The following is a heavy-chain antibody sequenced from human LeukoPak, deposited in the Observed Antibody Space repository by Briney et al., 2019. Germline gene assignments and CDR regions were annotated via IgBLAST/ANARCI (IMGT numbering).Heavy chain of an antibody. J-gene: IGHJ4*02. CDR2: ISSTSAYI. CDR3: AKDGRYSSSSYQGDYFDY. D-gene: IGHD6-6*01. CDR1: GFALKSYS. Sequence: GGSLRLSCAGSGFALKSYSLSWVRQAPGKGLEWVSPISSTSAYIYYADSVKGRFTISRDNVDNVVYLQMNSLGAEDTAVYYCAKDGRYSSSSYQGDYFDYWGQGTLVTVSS. V-gene: IGHV3-21*01.